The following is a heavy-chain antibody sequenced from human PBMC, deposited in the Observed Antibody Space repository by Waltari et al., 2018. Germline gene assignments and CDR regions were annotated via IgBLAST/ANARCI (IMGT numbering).Heavy chain of an antibody. CDR2: IYYSGST. CDR1: GGSISSHY. D-gene: IGHD3-3*01. V-gene: IGHV4-59*11. J-gene: IGHJ6*03. CDR3: ARHFSRHFLEWGRYMDV. Sequence: QVQLQESGPGLVKPSETLSLTCTVSGGSISSHYWSWIRQPPGKGLEWIGYIYYSGSTNYNPSLKSRFTISVDTSKNQFSLKLSSVTAADTAVYYCARHFSRHFLEWGRYMDVWGKGTTVTVSS.